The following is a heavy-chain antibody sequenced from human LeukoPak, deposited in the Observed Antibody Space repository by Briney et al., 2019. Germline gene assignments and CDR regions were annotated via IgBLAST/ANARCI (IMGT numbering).Heavy chain of an antibody. CDR2: IIPILGIA. J-gene: IGHJ6*03. CDR1: GGTFSSYT. Sequence: SVKVSCKASGGTFSSYTISWVRQAPGQGLEWMGRIIPILGIANHAQKFQGRVTITTDESTSTAYMELSSLRSEDTAVYYCARDRMVRGYYYYMDVWGKGTTVTVSS. CDR3: ARDRMVRGYYYYMDV. V-gene: IGHV1-69*16. D-gene: IGHD3-10*01.